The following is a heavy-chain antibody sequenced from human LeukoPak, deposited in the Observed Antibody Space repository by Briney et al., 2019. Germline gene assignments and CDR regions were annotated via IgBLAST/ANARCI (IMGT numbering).Heavy chain of an antibody. V-gene: IGHV4-31*03. CDR3: AKGYNYGPFDY. J-gene: IGHJ4*02. CDR1: GGSISNGGYY. CDR2: IYYSGNT. D-gene: IGHD5-18*01. Sequence: SETLSLTCTVSGGSISNGGYYWNWIRQHPGKGLEWIGYIYYSGNTYYNPSLKSRVTISVDTSKNQFSLKLSSVTAADTAVYYCAKGYNYGPFDYWGQGTLVTVSS.